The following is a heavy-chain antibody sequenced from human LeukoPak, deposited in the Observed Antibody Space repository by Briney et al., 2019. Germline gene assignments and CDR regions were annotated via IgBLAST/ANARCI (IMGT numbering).Heavy chain of an antibody. D-gene: IGHD5-12*01. V-gene: IGHV1-18*01. CDR3: ARDVYSGYDWGDYFDY. J-gene: IGHJ4*02. CDR1: GHTFTSYG. Sequence: ASVKVSCKASGHTFTSYGISWVRQAPGQGLEWMGWISAYNGNTNYAQKLQGRVTMTTDTSTSTAYMELRSLRSDDTAVYYCARDVYSGYDWGDYFDYWGQGTLVTVSS. CDR2: ISAYNGNT.